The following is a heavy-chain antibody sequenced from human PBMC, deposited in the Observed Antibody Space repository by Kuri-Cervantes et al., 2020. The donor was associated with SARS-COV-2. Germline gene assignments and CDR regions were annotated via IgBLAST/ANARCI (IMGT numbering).Heavy chain of an antibody. Sequence: GGSLRLSCAASGFTFSGHWIHWVRQAPGKGLVWVSRINPDGSYTNNADSVKGRFTISRDNSKNTLYLQMNSLRAEDTAVYYCKAEMATIGSGGMDVWGLGTTVTVSS. J-gene: IGHJ6*02. CDR2: INPDGSYT. CDR3: KAEMATIGSGGMDV. D-gene: IGHD5-24*01. V-gene: IGHV3-74*01. CDR1: GFTFSGHW.